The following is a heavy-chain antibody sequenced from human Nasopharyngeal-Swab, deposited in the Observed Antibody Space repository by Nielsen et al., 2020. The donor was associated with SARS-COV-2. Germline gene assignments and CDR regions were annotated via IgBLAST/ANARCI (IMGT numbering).Heavy chain of an antibody. CDR2: IYGGDGRT. D-gene: IGHD3-16*01. CDR3: TKGAWLDD. J-gene: IGHJ4*02. V-gene: IGHV3-23*03. CDR1: GFSFSTYD. Sequence: GSLKISCAASGFSFSTYDMSWVRPAPGKGLEWVSVIYGGDGRTVYADAVKGRFTISRDNSKNMLYLQMNSLRAEDTAVYYCTKGAWLDDWGQGTLVTVSS.